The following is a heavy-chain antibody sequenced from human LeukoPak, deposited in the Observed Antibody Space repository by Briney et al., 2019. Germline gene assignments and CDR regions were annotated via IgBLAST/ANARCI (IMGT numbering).Heavy chain of an antibody. CDR3: ARDYYDSSGYYDWFDP. J-gene: IGHJ5*02. CDR1: GGSISSYY. Sequence: PSETLSLTCTVSGGSISSYYWSWIRQPAGKGLEWIGRIYTSGSTNYTPSLKSRVTMSVDTSKNQFSLKLSSVTAADTAVYYCARDYYDSSGYYDWFDPWGQGTLVTVSS. CDR2: IYTSGST. D-gene: IGHD3-22*01. V-gene: IGHV4-4*07.